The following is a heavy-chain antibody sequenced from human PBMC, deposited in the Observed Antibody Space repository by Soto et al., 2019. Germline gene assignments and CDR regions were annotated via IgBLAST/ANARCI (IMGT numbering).Heavy chain of an antibody. V-gene: IGHV4-34*01. CDR1: GGSFSGYY. D-gene: IGHD2-2*02. CDR2: INHSGST. CDR3: ARVYPSDSNFDY. J-gene: IGHJ4*02. Sequence: SETLSLTCAVYGGSFSGYYWSWIRQPPGKGLEWIGEINHSGSTNYNPSLKSRVTISVDTSKNQFSLKLSSVNAADTAVYYCARVYPSDSNFDYWGQGTLVTVSS.